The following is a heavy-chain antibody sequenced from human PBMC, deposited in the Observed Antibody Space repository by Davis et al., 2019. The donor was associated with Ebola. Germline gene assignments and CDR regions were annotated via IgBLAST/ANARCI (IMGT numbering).Heavy chain of an antibody. CDR2: IYYSGST. D-gene: IGHD6-13*01. CDR3: ARRGTSSWYAGWFDP. V-gene: IGHV4-30-4*07. Sequence: SETLSLTCAVSGGSISSGGYSWSWIRQPPGKGLEWIGYIYYSGSTYYNPSLKSRVTISVDTSKNQFSLKLSSVTAADTAMYYCARRGTSSWYAGWFDPWGQGTLVTVSS. J-gene: IGHJ5*02. CDR1: GGSISSGGYS.